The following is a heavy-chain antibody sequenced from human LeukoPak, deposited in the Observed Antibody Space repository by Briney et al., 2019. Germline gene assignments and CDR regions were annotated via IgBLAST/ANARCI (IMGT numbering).Heavy chain of an antibody. CDR3: VRGFWFFGRCTTEDY. D-gene: IGHD1-1*01. CDR1: GPTFSRCS. CDR2: VSISIRDI. V-gene: IGHV3-48*01. Sequence: PGRTLRLSWSASGPTFSRCSMNWVRQAPGKGLEWVSYVSISIRDIFYAESVQGRFTGSRDNARNSLYLQMNDLRAEDMAIYYCVRGFWFFGRCTTEDYWGPGTLVTVSS. J-gene: IGHJ4*02.